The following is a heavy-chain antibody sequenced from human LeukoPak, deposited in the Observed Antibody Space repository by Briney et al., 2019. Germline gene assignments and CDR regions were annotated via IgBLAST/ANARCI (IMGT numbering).Heavy chain of an antibody. J-gene: IGHJ5*02. CDR3: ARHALLRVAAAGRVDP. CDR2: INHRGST. V-gene: IGHV4-34*01. Sequence: KPSETLSLTCAVYAGSFSGYYWSWIRQPPGKGLEWVGVINHRGSTNYNPSLKSRVTISVDTSKKQFSLKLSSVTAEDTAVYYCARHALLRVAAAGRVDPWGQGTLVTVSS. D-gene: IGHD6-13*01. CDR1: AGSFSGYY.